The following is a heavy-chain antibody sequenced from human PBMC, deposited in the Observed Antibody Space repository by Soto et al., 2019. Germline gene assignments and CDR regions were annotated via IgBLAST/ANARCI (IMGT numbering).Heavy chain of an antibody. V-gene: IGHV3-30*18. CDR2: VTFDGSRT. D-gene: IGHD2-21*01. CDR1: GFNFNNYA. CDR3: AKAGWGGDYYYGLDV. Sequence: PGGSVRLSCAASGFNFNNYAMHWVRQAPGKGLEWVAVVTFDGSRTYYADSVKGRFTISRDSSNNTVSLQMNSLTNEDTAVYYCAKAGWGGDYYYGLDVWGQGTTVTVSS. J-gene: IGHJ6*02.